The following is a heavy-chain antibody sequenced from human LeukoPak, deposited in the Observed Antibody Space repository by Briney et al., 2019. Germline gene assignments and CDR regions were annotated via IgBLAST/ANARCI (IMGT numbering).Heavy chain of an antibody. Sequence: KPSETLSLTCAVYGGSFSGYYWSWIRQPPGKGLEWIGEINHSGSTNYNPSLKSRVTISVDTSKNQFSLKLSSVTAADTAVYYCARRPPSFSSGWRGTTDYWGQGTLVTVSS. D-gene: IGHD6-19*01. CDR2: INHSGST. V-gene: IGHV4-34*01. J-gene: IGHJ4*02. CDR3: ARRPPSFSSGWRGTTDY. CDR1: GGSFSGYY.